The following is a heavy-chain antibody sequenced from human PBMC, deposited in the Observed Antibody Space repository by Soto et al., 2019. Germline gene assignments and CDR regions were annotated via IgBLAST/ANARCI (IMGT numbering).Heavy chain of an antibody. Sequence: GGSLRLSCAASGFTFSDYYMSWIRQAPGKGLEWVSYISSSGSTIYAADTVKGRCTISRDNAKISLYLQMNSQRAEYTAVYYCARGGGDRGSDAFDIWGQGTMVTVSS. CDR2: ISSSGSTI. V-gene: IGHV3-11*01. J-gene: IGHJ3*02. CDR1: GFTFSDYY. CDR3: ARGGGDRGSDAFDI. D-gene: IGHD3-10*01.